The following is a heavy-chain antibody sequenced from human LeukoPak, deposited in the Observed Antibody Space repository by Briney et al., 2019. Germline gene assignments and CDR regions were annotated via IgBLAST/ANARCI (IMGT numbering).Heavy chain of an antibody. Sequence: GGSLRLSCAASGFTFDDYGMSWVRQAPGKGLEWVSGINWNGGSTGYADSVKGRSTISRDSAKNALYLQMNSLTAEDTALYHCARVAYSSSYRRQLQMYYFDYWGQGALVTVSS. J-gene: IGHJ4*02. CDR1: GFTFDDYG. CDR3: ARVAYSSSYRRQLQMYYFDY. CDR2: INWNGGST. V-gene: IGHV3-20*01. D-gene: IGHD6-6*01.